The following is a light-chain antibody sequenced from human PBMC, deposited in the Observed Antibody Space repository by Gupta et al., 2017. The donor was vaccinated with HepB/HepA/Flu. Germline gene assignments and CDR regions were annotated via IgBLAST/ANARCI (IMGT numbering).Light chain of an antibody. Sequence: QSALPQPASVSGSPGPSITISCTGTSSDVGGYNSVAWYQQHSGKAPKLLLYDVNVRPAGIATRFSGSKSGTSASLTISVLQTEDEADYFCSSFTSTTTTLVVFGGGTKLTVL. CDR2: DVN. CDR1: SSDVGGYNS. CDR3: SSFTSTTTTLVV. V-gene: IGLV2-14*03. J-gene: IGLJ2*01.